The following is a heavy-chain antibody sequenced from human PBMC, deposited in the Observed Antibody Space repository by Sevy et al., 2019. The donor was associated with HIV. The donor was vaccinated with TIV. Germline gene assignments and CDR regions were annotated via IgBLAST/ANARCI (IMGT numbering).Heavy chain of an antibody. J-gene: IGHJ6*02. CDR3: ARVIGQWLIDTYGMDV. Sequence: GGSLRLSCQASGFMFRSYAMYWVRQAPGKGLEWVAYIGFDGSYKYHADSVKGRFSISRDNSNNSLFLEINSLTPDDTGIYYCARVIGQWLIDTYGMDVWGQGTTVTVSS. CDR2: IGFDGSYK. V-gene: IGHV3-30*04. D-gene: IGHD6-19*01. CDR1: GFMFRSYA.